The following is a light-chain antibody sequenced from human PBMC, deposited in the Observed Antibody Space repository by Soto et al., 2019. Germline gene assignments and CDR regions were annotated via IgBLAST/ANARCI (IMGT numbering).Light chain of an antibody. CDR1: QDISCW. CDR3: QQSDGFTST. CDR2: TES. V-gene: IGKV1-12*01. J-gene: IGKJ1*01. Sequence: LHLSLSLYSAAAPARSVPTITCGASQDISCWSAWHQQKPGKAPNLLIETESILQSGVPSRFGGGASGTHFPLTSSSLPPDFAATYYRQQSDGFTSTFGQGTKLDIK.